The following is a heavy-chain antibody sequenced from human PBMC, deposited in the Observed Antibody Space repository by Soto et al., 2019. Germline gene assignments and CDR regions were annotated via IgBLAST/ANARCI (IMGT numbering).Heavy chain of an antibody. CDR2: INPSGGST. V-gene: IGHV1-46*01. CDR3: ARDRDSRTYYYDSSGYYHYYYYGMDV. D-gene: IGHD3-22*01. Sequence: AAVKVSCKASGYTFTSYYMHWLRQSPGQGLEWMGIINPSGGSTSYAQKFQGRVTMTRDTSTSTVYMELSSLRSEDTAVYYCARDRDSRTYYYDSSGYYHYYYYGMDVWGQGTTVTVSS. CDR1: GYTFTSYY. J-gene: IGHJ6*02.